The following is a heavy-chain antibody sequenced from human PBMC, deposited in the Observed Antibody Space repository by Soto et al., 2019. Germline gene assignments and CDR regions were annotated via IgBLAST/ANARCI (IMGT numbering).Heavy chain of an antibody. CDR2: IYYSGST. Sequence: PSETLSLTCTVSGGSISSSSYYWGWIRQPPGKGLEWIGSIYYSGSTYYNPSLKSRVTISVDTSKNQFSLKLSSVTAADTAVYYCARHMFGELLFFDYWGQGTLVTVSS. D-gene: IGHD3-10*02. CDR3: ARHMFGELLFFDY. V-gene: IGHV4-39*01. J-gene: IGHJ4*02. CDR1: GGSISSSSYY.